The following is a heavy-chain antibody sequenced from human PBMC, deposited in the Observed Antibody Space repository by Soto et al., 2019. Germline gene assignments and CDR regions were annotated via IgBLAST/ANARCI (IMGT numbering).Heavy chain of an antibody. CDR3: ALLERRNLSFDY. CDR2: TISGSGGNI. D-gene: IGHD1-1*01. CDR1: GFTSTNYA. J-gene: IGHJ4*02. V-gene: IGHV3-23*01. Sequence: GGSLKLSCAASGFTSTNYAMSWVRQAPGKGLEWASATISGSGGNIYSADSVKGRFTISRDDSKNTLYLQMNSLRAEDTAVYYCALLERRNLSFDYWGQGTLVTVSS.